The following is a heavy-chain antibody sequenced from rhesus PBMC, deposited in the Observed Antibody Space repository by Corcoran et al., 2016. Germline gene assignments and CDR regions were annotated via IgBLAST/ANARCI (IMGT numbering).Heavy chain of an antibody. CDR2: ISGSSGRT. Sequence: QVQLQESGPGLVKPSETLSLTCAVSGYSISSGYYWGWIRQPPGKGLGYIGYISGSSGRTYYTPSLKRRVTISKDPSKNQFSRKLSSVTAADTAVYYCARRGLLASFDYWGQGVLVTVSS. V-gene: IGHV4-99*01. CDR1: GYSISSGYY. D-gene: IGHD3-16*01. CDR3: ARRGLLASFDY. J-gene: IGHJ4*01.